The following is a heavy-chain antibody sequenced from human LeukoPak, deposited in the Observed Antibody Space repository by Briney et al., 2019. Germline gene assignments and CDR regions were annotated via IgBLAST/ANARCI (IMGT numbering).Heavy chain of an antibody. Sequence: GESLKISCKGSGYSFSTYWISWVRQMPGKGLEWMGRIDPSDSYTNYSPSFQGHVTFSADKSISTAYLQWSSLKASDTAMYYCARRLEYYYYGMDVWGQGTTVTVSS. CDR3: ARRLEYYYYGMDV. CDR1: GYSFSTYW. D-gene: IGHD3-3*01. J-gene: IGHJ6*02. CDR2: IDPSDSYT. V-gene: IGHV5-10-1*01.